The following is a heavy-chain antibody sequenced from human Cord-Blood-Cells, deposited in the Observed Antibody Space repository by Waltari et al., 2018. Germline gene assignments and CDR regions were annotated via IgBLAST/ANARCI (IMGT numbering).Heavy chain of an antibody. J-gene: IGHJ6*02. V-gene: IGHV3-13*01. CDR3: ARGGGRTAEGMDV. CDR2: IGTAGYT. Sequence: EVQLVESGGGLVQPGGSLRLSCAASGFTFSSYDIHWVRQATGKGLEWVSAIGTAGYTYYPGSVKGRFTISRENAKNSLYLQMNSLRAGDTAVYYCARGGGRTAEGMDVWGQGTTVTVSS. CDR1: GFTFSSYD. D-gene: IGHD3-16*01.